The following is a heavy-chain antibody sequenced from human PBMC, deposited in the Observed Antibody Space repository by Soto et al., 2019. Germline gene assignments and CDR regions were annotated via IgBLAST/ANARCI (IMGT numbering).Heavy chain of an antibody. D-gene: IGHD1-26*01. CDR3: ARDQGGQSGNFIFDH. Sequence: QVQLVESGGGVVQPGRSLRLYCAASGVSFSDYVMHWVRQAPGNGLEWVAVMWYHGRDLFYTDSVKGRFTISRDNSKNTLFLQMNSLRADDTAVYYCARDQGGQSGNFIFDHWVQGALVTVSS. CDR1: GVSFSDYV. J-gene: IGHJ4*02. V-gene: IGHV3-33*01. CDR2: MWYHGRDL.